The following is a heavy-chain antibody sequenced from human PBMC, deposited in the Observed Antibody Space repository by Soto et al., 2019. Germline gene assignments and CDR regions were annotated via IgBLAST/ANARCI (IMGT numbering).Heavy chain of an antibody. CDR3: ARERSGTDY. V-gene: IGHV1-3*04. J-gene: IGHJ4*02. CDR1: GYIFTTYA. D-gene: IGHD1-26*01. CDR2: INTGNGNT. Sequence: VQLVQSGAEVKKPGASVKVSCKASGYIFTTYAMYWVRQAPGQRLEWMGWINTGNGNTKYSQKFQGRVTITRDTSASTAYMELSSLRSEDTAVYYCARERSGTDYWGQGTLVTVSS.